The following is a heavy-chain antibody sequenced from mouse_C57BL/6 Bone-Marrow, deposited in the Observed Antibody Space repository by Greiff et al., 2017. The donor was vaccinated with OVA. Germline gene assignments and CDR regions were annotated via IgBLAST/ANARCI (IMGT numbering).Heavy chain of an antibody. CDR3: ARNSWFAY. Sequence: VQLQQSGPELVKPGASVKISCKASGYAFSSSWMNWVKQRPGKGLEWIGRIYPGDGDTNYNGKFKGKATLTADKSSSTAYMQLSSLTSEDSAVYFCARNSWFAYWGQGTLVTASA. V-gene: IGHV1-82*01. CDR1: GYAFSSSW. J-gene: IGHJ3*01. CDR2: IYPGDGDT.